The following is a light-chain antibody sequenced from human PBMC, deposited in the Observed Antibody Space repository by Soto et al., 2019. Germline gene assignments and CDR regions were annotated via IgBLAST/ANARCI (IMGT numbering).Light chain of an antibody. CDR1: ESVSSN. Sequence: EVVMTQSPATLSVSPGERATLSCRASESVSSNLAWYQQRPGQAPRLVIYGASTRATGIPARFSGGGSGTEFTLTISSLQSEDFAVYYCQQYSSWPPITFGQGTRLEIK. J-gene: IGKJ5*01. CDR3: QQYSSWPPIT. V-gene: IGKV3-15*01. CDR2: GAS.